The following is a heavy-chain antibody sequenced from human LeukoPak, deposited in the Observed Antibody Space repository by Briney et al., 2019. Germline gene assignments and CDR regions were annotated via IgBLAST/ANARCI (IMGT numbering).Heavy chain of an antibody. CDR1: GGSFSGYY. CDR3: ARGLAVAGTQSHWFDP. CDR2: INHSGST. Sequence: SETLSLTCAVYGGSFSGYYWSWIRQPPGKGLEWIGEINHSGSTNYNPSLKSRVTISVDTSKNQFSLKLSSVTAADTAVYYCARGLAVAGTQSHWFDPWGQGTLVTVSS. D-gene: IGHD6-19*01. V-gene: IGHV4-34*01. J-gene: IGHJ5*02.